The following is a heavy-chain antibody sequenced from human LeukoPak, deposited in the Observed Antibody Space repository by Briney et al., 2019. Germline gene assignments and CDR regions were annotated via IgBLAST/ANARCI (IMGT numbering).Heavy chain of an antibody. V-gene: IGHV3-23*01. D-gene: IGHD5-12*01. CDR3: AREAYSGYDYSVRWFDP. J-gene: IGHJ5*02. CDR2: ISGGGGST. CDR1: GFTFSSYA. Sequence: GGSLRLSCAASGFTFSSYAMSWVRQAPGKGLEWVSAISGGGGSTYYADSVKGRFTISRDNSKNTLYLQMNSLRVEDTAVYYCAREAYSGYDYSVRWFDPWGQGTLVTVSS.